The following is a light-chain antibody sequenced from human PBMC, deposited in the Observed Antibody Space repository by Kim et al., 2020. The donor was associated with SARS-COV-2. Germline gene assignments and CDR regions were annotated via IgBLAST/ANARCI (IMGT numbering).Light chain of an antibody. CDR1: RHINTV. CDR3: QQRDSWPNLT. V-gene: IGKV3-11*01. CDR2: GAS. Sequence: PRERNPHPSCACRHINTVVVKCQPEPPHAARLLIHGASNRATGTPARFSGSGSVTDFTLTISSLESEDFAVYYCQQRDSWPNLTFGGGTKVDIK. J-gene: IGKJ4*01.